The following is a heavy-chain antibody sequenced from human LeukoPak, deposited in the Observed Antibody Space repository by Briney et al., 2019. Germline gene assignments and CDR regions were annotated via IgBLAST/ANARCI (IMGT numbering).Heavy chain of an antibody. D-gene: IGHD6-6*01. J-gene: IGHJ6*02. CDR2: ISSSSSYI. CDR3: AKDSSSSNPYYGMDV. V-gene: IGHV3-21*01. Sequence: GGSLRLSCAASGFTFSNYRMTWVRQAPGKGLEWVSSISSSSSYIYYADSVKGRFTISRDNAKNSLYLQVNSLRAEDTAVYYCAKDSSSSNPYYGMDVWGQGTTVTVSS. CDR1: GFTFSNYR.